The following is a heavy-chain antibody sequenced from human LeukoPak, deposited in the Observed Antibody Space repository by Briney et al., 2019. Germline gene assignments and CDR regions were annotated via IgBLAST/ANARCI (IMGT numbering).Heavy chain of an antibody. Sequence: ASVNVSCKASGYTFTGYYMHWVRQAPGQGLEWMGWIDPNTGDTKYTQKFQGRVSMTRDTSFSTAYMELSWLTSDDTAVYFCARDRSITEKYSGRYFHDYWGQGTRVTVSS. CDR1: GYTFTGYY. CDR3: ARDRSITEKYSGRYFHDY. D-gene: IGHD1-26*01. CDR2: IDPNTGDT. V-gene: IGHV1-2*02. J-gene: IGHJ4*02.